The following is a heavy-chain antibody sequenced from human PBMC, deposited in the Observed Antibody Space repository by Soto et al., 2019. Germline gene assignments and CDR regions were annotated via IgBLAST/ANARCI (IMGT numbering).Heavy chain of an antibody. CDR1: GYTFSSYH. V-gene: IGHV1-69*02. Sequence: SVKVSCKASGYTFSSYHISWVRQAPGQGLEWMGRIIPILGIANYAQKFQGRVTITADKSTSTAYMELSSLRSEDTAVYYCATGPYYDILTGYWNDYYGMDVWGQGTTVTVSS. J-gene: IGHJ6*02. CDR2: IIPILGIA. CDR3: ATGPYYDILTGYWNDYYGMDV. D-gene: IGHD3-9*01.